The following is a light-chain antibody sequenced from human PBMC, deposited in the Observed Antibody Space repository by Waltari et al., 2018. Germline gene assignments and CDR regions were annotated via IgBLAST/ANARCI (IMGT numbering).Light chain of an antibody. CDR2: EIS. CDR3: CSFAGYGIYV. CDR1: NSNVDILHL. Sequence: QSALTQPASVSGSPGQSITISCTAVNSNVDILHLVSWYQHHPGRNPSLLLYEISQRPSGISNRFSGSKSGNTASLTISGLQPEDEADYFCCSFAGYGIYVFGSGTQVSVL. V-gene: IGLV2-23*02. J-gene: IGLJ1*01.